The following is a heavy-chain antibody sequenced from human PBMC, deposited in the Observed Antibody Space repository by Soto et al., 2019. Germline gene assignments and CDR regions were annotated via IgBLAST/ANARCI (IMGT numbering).Heavy chain of an antibody. CDR1: GGSFSGYY. D-gene: IGHD6-6*01. CDR2: INHSGST. J-gene: IGHJ6*02. V-gene: IGHV4-34*01. Sequence: PSETLSLTCAVYGGSFSGYYWSWIRQPPGKGLEWIGEINHSGSTNYNPSLKSRVTISVDTSKNQFSLNLSSVPAADTAVYYCAGGEYSSSSFSSYSYCVDVWGQGTTVTVSS. CDR3: AGGEYSSSSFSSYSYCVDV.